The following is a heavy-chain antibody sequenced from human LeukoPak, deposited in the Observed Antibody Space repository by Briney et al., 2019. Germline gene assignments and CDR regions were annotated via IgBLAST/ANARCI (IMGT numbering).Heavy chain of an antibody. V-gene: IGHV3-23*01. CDR3: AKGPSVRSFSPTPFDY. CDR1: GFTFSIYA. J-gene: IGHJ4*02. Sequence: GGSLRLSCAASGFTFSIYAMSWVRQAPGKGLEWVSAISGSGGSTYYADSVKGRFTISRDNSKNTLYLQMNSLRAEDTAVYYCAKGPSVRSFSPTPFDYWGQGTLVTVSS. CDR2: ISGSGGST.